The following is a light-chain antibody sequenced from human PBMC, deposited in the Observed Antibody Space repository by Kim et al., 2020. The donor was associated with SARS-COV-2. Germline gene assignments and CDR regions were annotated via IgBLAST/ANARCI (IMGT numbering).Light chain of an antibody. CDR1: QSVSSN. J-gene: IGKJ2*01. CDR3: QQYNNWPYT. V-gene: IGKV3-15*01. CDR2: SAS. Sequence: SVSPGERATLSCRASQSVSSNLAWYQQKPGQAPRLLMYSASTRATGIPARFSGSGSGTEFTLTISSLQSEDFAVYYCQQYNNWPYTFGQGTKLEIK.